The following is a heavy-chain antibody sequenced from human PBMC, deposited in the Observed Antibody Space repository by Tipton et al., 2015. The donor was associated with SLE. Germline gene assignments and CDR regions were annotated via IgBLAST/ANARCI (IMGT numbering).Heavy chain of an antibody. D-gene: IGHD1-26*01. J-gene: IGHJ5*02. V-gene: IGHV1-46*01. CDR3: ARSGSYYPNWFDP. CDR2: INPSGGST. CDR1: GYTFTSYY. Sequence: QLVQSGPEVKKPGASVKVSCKASGYTFTSYYMHWVRQAPGQGLEWMGIINPSGGSTSYAQKFQGRVTMTTDTSTSTAYMELRSLRSDDTAVYYCARSGSYYPNWFDPWGQGTLVTVSS.